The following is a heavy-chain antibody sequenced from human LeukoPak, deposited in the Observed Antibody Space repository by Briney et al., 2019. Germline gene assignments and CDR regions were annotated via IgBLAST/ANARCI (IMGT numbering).Heavy chain of an antibody. J-gene: IGHJ4*02. V-gene: IGHV5-51*01. CDR2: IYPGDSNI. D-gene: IGHD5-24*01. CDR3: ARRRDGSQPDFDY. Sequence: GESLKISCKGSGYRFSSYWIGWVRQMPGKDLEWMGIIYPGDSNIRYSPSFQGQVTISADKSVSTAYLRWSSLKASDTAMYYCARRRDGSQPDFDYWGQGTLVTVSS. CDR1: GYRFSSYW.